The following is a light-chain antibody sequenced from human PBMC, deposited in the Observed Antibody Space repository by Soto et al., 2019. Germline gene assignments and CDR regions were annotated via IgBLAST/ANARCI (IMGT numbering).Light chain of an antibody. V-gene: IGLV2-14*01. Sequence: QSVLTQPASVSGSPGQSITISCTGTSHDIGGYKYVSWYQQHPGKAPKLMIYEVSNRPSGVSNRFSGSTSGNTASLTISGLQTEDEADYYCCAYTSTSALYVFGTGTKVTVL. CDR3: CAYTSTSALYV. J-gene: IGLJ1*01. CDR1: SHDIGGYKY. CDR2: EVS.